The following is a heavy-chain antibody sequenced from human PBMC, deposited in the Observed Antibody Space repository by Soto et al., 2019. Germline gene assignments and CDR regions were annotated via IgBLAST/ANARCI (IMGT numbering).Heavy chain of an antibody. CDR2: LNGSGGST. Sequence: PGGSLRLSCAASGFTFSNYAMTWVRQAPGKGLEWVSGLNGSGGSTSSADSVKGRFAISRDNSKNTLYLQMNSLRVEDTAVYFCSRDVVVGAKALNYWGQGALVTVSS. CDR3: SRDVVVGAKALNY. J-gene: IGHJ4*02. D-gene: IGHD2-15*01. CDR1: GFTFSNYA. V-gene: IGHV3-23*01.